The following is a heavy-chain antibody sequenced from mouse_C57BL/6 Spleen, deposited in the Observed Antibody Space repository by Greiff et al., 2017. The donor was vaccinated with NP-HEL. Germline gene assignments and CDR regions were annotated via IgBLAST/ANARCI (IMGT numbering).Heavy chain of an antibody. CDR3: ARNREYEYGDYAMDY. V-gene: IGHV5-4*01. CDR2: ISDGGSYT. D-gene: IGHD2-4*01. J-gene: IGHJ4*01. CDR1: GFTFSSYA. Sequence: EVQVVESGGGLVKPGGSLKLTCAASGFTFSSYAMSWVRQTLEKRLVWVATISDGGSYTYYPANVKGRFTISRDNAKNNLYLQMSYLTSEDTAMXYGARNREYEYGDYAMDYWGQGTSVTVSS.